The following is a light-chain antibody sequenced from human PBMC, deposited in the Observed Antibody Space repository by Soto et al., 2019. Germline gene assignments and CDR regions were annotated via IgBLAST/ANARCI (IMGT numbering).Light chain of an antibody. Sequence: DIHMTQSPSSLSPSLGDRGTITYRPSQSISSWLAWYQHQPGKAPKLLIYDASNLDSGVPSRFSGSGSGTDFTLTISSLQPDDFATYYCQQYNSYSPLTFGGGTKVDIK. J-gene: IGKJ4*01. CDR3: QQYNSYSPLT. V-gene: IGKV1-5*01. CDR2: DAS. CDR1: QSISSW.